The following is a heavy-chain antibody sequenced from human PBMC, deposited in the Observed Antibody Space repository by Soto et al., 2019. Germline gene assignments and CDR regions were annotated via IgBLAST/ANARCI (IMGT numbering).Heavy chain of an antibody. D-gene: IGHD4-17*01. J-gene: IGHJ5*02. CDR3: ARTTTAYNWFDR. CDR2: IIPISGAV. V-gene: IGHV1-69*01. CDR1: GGTFTNYA. Sequence: QVQLVQSGAEVKKPGSSVKVSCKASGGTFTNYAINWVRQAPGQGLEWMGGIIPISGAVDYAQKFQGRVTITADESTSTVYMALSSLRSENTAVYYWARTTTAYNWFDRWGQGTLVTVSS.